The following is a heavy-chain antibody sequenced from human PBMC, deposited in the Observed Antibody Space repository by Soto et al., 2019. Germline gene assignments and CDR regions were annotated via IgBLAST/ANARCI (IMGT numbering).Heavy chain of an antibody. V-gene: IGHV1-58*01. CDR2: IVVGSGNT. CDR3: AAVSYSSGWYYDY. J-gene: IGHJ4*02. D-gene: IGHD6-19*01. Sequence: SVKVSCKASGFTFTSSAVQWVRQARGQRLEWIGWIVVGSGNTNYAQKFQERVTITGDMSTSTAYMELSSLRSEDTAVYYCAAVSYSSGWYYDYWGQGTLVTVSS. CDR1: GFTFTSSA.